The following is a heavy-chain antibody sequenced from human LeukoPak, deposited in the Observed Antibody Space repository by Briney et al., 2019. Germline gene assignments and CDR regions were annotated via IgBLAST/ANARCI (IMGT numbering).Heavy chain of an antibody. D-gene: IGHD6-19*01. CDR1: GFTFSSYA. Sequence: GGSLRLSCAASGFTFSSYAMSWVRQAPGKGLEWVSAISGSGGSTYYADSVKGRFTISRDNSKNTLYLQMNSLRAEDTAVYYCAKDLSIAVVPYDAFDIWGQGTMVTVSS. J-gene: IGHJ3*02. V-gene: IGHV3-23*01. CDR2: ISGSGGST. CDR3: AKDLSIAVVPYDAFDI.